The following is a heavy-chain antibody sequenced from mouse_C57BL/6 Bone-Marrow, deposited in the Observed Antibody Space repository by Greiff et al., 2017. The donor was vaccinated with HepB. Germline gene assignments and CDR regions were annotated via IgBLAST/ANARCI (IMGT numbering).Heavy chain of an antibody. J-gene: IGHJ1*03. Sequence: DVMLVESGGGLVKPGGSLKLSCAASGFTFSSYAMSWVRQTPEKRLEWVATISDGGSYTYYPDNVKGRFTISRDNAKNNLYLQMSHLKSEDTAMYYCARENGYDWYFDVWGTGTTVTVSS. CDR3: ARENGYDWYFDV. V-gene: IGHV5-4*01. D-gene: IGHD2-2*01. CDR1: GFTFSSYA. CDR2: ISDGGSYT.